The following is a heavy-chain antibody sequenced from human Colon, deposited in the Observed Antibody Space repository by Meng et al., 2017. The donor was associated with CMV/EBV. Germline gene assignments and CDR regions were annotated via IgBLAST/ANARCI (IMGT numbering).Heavy chain of an antibody. Sequence: GESLKISCVDSGFITRSHWIHWVRQGPGKGLVWVSRIRGIGYDPSYADSVKGRFTVSRDNTKNSLYLQIKGLRAEDTAVYYCARGLGSGTRRGVDYWGQGTLVTVSS. CDR1: GFITRSHW. D-gene: IGHD1-26*01. V-gene: IGHV3-74*01. J-gene: IGHJ4*02. CDR2: IRGIGYDP. CDR3: ARGLGSGTRRGVDY.